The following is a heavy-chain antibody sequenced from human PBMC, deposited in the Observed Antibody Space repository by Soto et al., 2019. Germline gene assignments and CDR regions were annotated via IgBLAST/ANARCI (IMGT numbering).Heavy chain of an antibody. J-gene: IGHJ4*02. D-gene: IGHD3-22*01. CDR2: MYYSGST. Sequence: QVQLQESGPGLVKPSQTLSLTCTVSGGSISSGGYYWSWIRQHPGKGLEWIGYMYYSGSTYYNPSLKSRGTISIDTYKNQFSLKLSSVTAADTAVYYCAREDSSGYHRPIDYWGQGTLVTVSS. CDR1: GGSISSGGYY. V-gene: IGHV4-31*03. CDR3: AREDSSGYHRPIDY.